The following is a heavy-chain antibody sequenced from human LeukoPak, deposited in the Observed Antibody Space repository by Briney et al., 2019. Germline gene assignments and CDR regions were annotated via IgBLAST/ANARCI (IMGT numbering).Heavy chain of an antibody. CDR3: ARVQGLYFDY. D-gene: IGHD6-19*01. Sequence: GGSLRLSCAASGFTFSSYSMNWVRQAPGKGLEWVSYITSSSGTIYYADSVKGRFTISRDNAKNSLYLQMNSLRAEDTAVYYCARVQGLYFDYWGQGTLVTVSS. V-gene: IGHV3-48*01. J-gene: IGHJ4*02. CDR2: ITSSSGTI. CDR1: GFTFSSYS.